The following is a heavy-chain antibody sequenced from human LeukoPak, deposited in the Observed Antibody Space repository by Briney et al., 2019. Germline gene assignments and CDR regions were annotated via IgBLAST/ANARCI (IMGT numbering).Heavy chain of an antibody. Sequence: GSSVKVSGKASGGTFSSYTISWVRQAPGQGLEWMGRIIPILGIANYAQKFQGRVTITADKSTSTAYMELSSLRSEDTAVYYCARAEGELVWWYWGQGTLVTVSS. CDR3: ARAEGELVWWY. CDR1: GGTFSSYT. CDR2: IIPILGIA. V-gene: IGHV1-69*02. D-gene: IGHD1-26*01. J-gene: IGHJ4*02.